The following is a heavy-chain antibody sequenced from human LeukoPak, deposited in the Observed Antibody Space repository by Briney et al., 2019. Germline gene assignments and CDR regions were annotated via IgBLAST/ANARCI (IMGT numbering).Heavy chain of an antibody. J-gene: IGHJ4*02. V-gene: IGHV4-61*02. CDR2: FFTSGST. CDR1: GDSISSGRYY. CDR3: ADITWGN. Sequence: PSETLSLTCTVSGDSISSGRYYWTWIRQPAGKGLEWIGRFFTSGSTNYNPSLKSRVTISADTSKNQFSLKLNSVTAADTAVYYCADITWGNWGQGTLVTVSS. D-gene: IGHD3-10*01.